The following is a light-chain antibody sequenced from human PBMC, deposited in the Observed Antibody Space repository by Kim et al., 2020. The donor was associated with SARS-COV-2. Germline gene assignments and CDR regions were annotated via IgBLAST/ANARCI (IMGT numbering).Light chain of an antibody. J-gene: IGKJ2*01. CDR3: QRYNNYPYT. V-gene: IGKV1-5*03. CDR2: KAS. Sequence: SASVGDRVTITCRASQTIGSWLAWYQQRPGKAPKLLIQKASILQSGVPSRFSGSGSGTEFTLTITSLQPDDFAIYYCQRYNNYPYTFGQGTKLEI. CDR1: QTIGSW.